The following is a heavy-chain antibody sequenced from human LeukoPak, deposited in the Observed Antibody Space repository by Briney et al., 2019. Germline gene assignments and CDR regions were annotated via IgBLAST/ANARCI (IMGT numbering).Heavy chain of an antibody. CDR3: ARDTGPSGTAFDS. CDR1: GGSISSSSYY. V-gene: IGHV4-39*07. D-gene: IGHD2-2*01. CDR2: LYYSGNT. Sequence: SETLSLTCTVSGGSISSSSYYWGWIRQPPGKGLEWIGSLYYSGNTYYNPSLKSRVTISVDTSKNHFSLNLSSLTAADTAVYYCARDTGPSGTAFDSWGPGTLVTVSS. J-gene: IGHJ4*02.